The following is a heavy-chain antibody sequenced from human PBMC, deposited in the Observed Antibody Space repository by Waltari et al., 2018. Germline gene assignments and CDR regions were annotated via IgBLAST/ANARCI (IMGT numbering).Heavy chain of an antibody. CDR1: TFTFSNYA. CDR2: ISGGGGVT. J-gene: IGHJ3*02. V-gene: IGHV3-23*01. D-gene: IGHD2-8*01. Sequence: EVQVLESGGLLVQPGGSLRLSCAASTFTFSNYAMTWVRQAPGKGREYISSISGGGGVTVYANSVKGRFTISRDNSKSTLYLQMNSLRGEDTATYYCAKDPNGDYIGAFDTWGQGTMVTVSP. CDR3: AKDPNGDYIGAFDT.